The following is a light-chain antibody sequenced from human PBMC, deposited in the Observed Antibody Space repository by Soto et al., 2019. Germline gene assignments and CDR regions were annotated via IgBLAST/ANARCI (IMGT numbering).Light chain of an antibody. J-gene: IGKJ3*01. V-gene: IGKV4-1*01. Sequence: DIVMTQSPDSLAVSLGERATINCRSSQSILYSPNNKSYLAWYQQKSGQPPKLLIYWTSTRESGVPDRFSGSGSGTDFTLTISSLQAEDVAVYYCQQYYSSLFTFGPGTNVDVK. CDR2: WTS. CDR1: QSILYSPNNKSY. CDR3: QQYYSSLFT.